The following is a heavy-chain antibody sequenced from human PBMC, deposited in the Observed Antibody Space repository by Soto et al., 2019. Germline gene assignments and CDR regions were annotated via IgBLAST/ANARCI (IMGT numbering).Heavy chain of an antibody. CDR2: ISGSGGST. CDR3: AKDDFTDRGDDYFDY. V-gene: IGHV3-23*01. D-gene: IGHD2-21*02. J-gene: IGHJ4*02. Sequence: PVGSLRLSCAASGFTFSSYAMSWVRQAPGKGPEWVSAISGSGGSTYYADSVKGRLSISRDNSKNTLYLQLNSLRFEDTAVYYCAKDDFTDRGDDYFDYWGPGTLVTV. CDR1: GFTFSSYA.